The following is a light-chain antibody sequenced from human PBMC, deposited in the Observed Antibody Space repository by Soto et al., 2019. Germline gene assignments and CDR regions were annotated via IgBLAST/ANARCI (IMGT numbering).Light chain of an antibody. CDR1: QSVSSSY. J-gene: IGKJ5*01. CDR3: QQYGSSPPIT. CDR2: GAS. V-gene: IGKV3-20*01. Sequence: EIVLTQSPGTLSLSPGERATLSCRASQSVSSSYLDWYQQKPGQAPRLLLYGASSRATGIPDRFSGSGSGTDFTLTISRLEPEDFAVYYCQQYGSSPPITFGQGTRLEIK.